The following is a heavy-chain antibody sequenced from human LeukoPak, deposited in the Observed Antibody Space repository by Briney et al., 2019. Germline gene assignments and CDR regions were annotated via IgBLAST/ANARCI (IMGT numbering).Heavy chain of an antibody. V-gene: IGHV1-69*13. Sequence: ASVKVSCKASGGTFSSYAISWVRQAPGRGLEWMGGIIPIFGTANYAQKFQGRVTITADESTSTAYMELSSLRSEDTAVYYCASCSSTIRRGFDPWGQGTLVTVSS. J-gene: IGHJ5*02. CDR1: GGTFSSYA. CDR2: IIPIFGTA. D-gene: IGHD2-2*01. CDR3: ASCSSTIRRGFDP.